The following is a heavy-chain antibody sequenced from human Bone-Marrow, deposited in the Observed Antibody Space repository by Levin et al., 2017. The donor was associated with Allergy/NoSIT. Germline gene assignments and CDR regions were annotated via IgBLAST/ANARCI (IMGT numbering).Heavy chain of an antibody. D-gene: IGHD2-15*01. CDR1: GFTFRDYW. Sequence: GESLKISCEASGFTFRDYWMSWVRQAPGKGLEWVANIKQDGSRKEFVDSVEGRFTISRDNAKNSVYLEMNSLRGDDTAVYYCAREGEGGFDVWGQGTLATVSS. CDR3: AREGEGGFDV. J-gene: IGHJ4*02. V-gene: IGHV3-7*01. CDR2: IKQDGSRK.